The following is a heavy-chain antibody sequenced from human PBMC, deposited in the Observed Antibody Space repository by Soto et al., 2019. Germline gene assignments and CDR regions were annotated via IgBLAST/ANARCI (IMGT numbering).Heavy chain of an antibody. CDR1: GDSVSSNTAA. D-gene: IGHD6-19*01. CDR2: TYYRSNWRH. Sequence: SRTLSLTCAISGDSVSSNTAAWNLIRSSPSRGLEWLGRTYYRSNWRHDYAVSVRSRITVNPDTSKNHFSLQLNSVTPDDTAVYYCARGVAGSGFDLWGQGTLVTVYS. J-gene: IGHJ4*02. V-gene: IGHV6-1*01. CDR3: ARGVAGSGFDL.